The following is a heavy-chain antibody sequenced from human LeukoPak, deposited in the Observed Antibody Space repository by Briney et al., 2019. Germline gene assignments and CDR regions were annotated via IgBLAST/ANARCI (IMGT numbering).Heavy chain of an antibody. CDR2: ISDSGGNT. V-gene: IGHV3-23*01. CDR1: GFIFSSYA. CDR3: AKDSGGGLNFFDY. J-gene: IGHJ4*02. Sequence: GGSLRLSCAASGFIFSSYAMSWVRQAPGKGLEWVSAISDSGGNTYYADSVKGRFTISRDNSKNTLYLQMNNLRAEDTAVYYCAKDSGGGLNFFDYWGQGTLVTVSS. D-gene: IGHD5-24*01.